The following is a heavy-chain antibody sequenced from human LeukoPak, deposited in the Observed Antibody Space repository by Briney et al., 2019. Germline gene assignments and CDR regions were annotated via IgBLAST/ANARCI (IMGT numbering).Heavy chain of an antibody. D-gene: IGHD6-19*01. CDR2: IYYSGST. V-gene: IGHV4-61*05. Sequence: PSETLSLTCTVSGGSISSSSYYWGWIRQHPGKGLEWIGYIYYSGSTYYNPSLKSRITISVDTSKNQFSLNLSSVTAADTAVYYCARHRGYSSGLFEYWGQGTLVTVSS. CDR3: ARHRGYSSGLFEY. CDR1: GGSISSSSYY. J-gene: IGHJ4*02.